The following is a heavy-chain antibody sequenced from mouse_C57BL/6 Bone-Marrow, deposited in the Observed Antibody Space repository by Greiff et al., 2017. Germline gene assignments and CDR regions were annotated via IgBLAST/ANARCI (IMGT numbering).Heavy chain of an antibody. D-gene: IGHD1-1*01. CDR3: AREVYYGSLYYFDY. J-gene: IGHJ2*01. Sequence: QVQLQQPGAELVMPGASVKLSCKASGYTFTSYWMHWVKQRPGQGLEWIGEIDPSDSYTNYNQKFKGKSTLTVDNSSSTAYMQLSSLTSEDSAVYYCAREVYYGSLYYFDYWGQGTTLTVSS. CDR1: GYTFTSYW. CDR2: IDPSDSYT. V-gene: IGHV1-69*01.